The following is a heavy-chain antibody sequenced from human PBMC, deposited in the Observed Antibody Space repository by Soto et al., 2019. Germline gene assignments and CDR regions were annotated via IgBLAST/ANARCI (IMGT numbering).Heavy chain of an antibody. CDR2: IYYTGTT. Sequence: PSETLSLTYIVSGGSIRSSSYYWGWIRQPPGKGLEWIGTIYYTGTTYYNPSLKSRVTISVDTSKNQFSLKLSSVTAADTAVYFCASRISTSGGGFDPWGQGTLVTVSS. V-gene: IGHV4-39*01. J-gene: IGHJ5*02. CDR3: ASRISTSGGGFDP. CDR1: GGSIRSSSYY. D-gene: IGHD2-2*01.